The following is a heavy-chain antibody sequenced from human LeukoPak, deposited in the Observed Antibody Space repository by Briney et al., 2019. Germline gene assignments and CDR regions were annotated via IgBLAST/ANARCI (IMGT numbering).Heavy chain of an antibody. Sequence: SETLSLTCTVSGGSISSSSYYWGWIRQPPGKGLEWIGSIYYSGSTYYNPSLKSRVTISVDTSKNQFSLKLSSVTAADTAVYYCARAPGDIVAPFDYWGQGTLVTVSS. V-gene: IGHV4-39*01. CDR2: IYYSGST. CDR1: GGSISSSSYY. CDR3: ARAPGDIVAPFDY. J-gene: IGHJ4*02. D-gene: IGHD5-12*01.